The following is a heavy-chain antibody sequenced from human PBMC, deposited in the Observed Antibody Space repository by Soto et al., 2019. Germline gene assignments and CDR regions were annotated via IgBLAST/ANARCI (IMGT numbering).Heavy chain of an antibody. V-gene: IGHV3-15*01. Sequence: GGSLRLSCAASGFTFSSYAMSWVRQAPGKGLEWVGRIKSKTDGGTTDYAAPVKGRFTISRDDSKNTLYLQMNSLKTEDTAVYYCTTSFTPFYCSGGSCQPPSGWGQGTLVTVSS. D-gene: IGHD2-15*01. J-gene: IGHJ4*02. CDR1: GFTFSSYA. CDR2: IKSKTDGGTT. CDR3: TTSFTPFYCSGGSCQPPSG.